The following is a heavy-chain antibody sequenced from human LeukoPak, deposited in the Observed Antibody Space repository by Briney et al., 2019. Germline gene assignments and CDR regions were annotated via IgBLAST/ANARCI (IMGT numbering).Heavy chain of an antibody. CDR3: ARGPYSSSWYPPRDY. Sequence: ASVRVSCKASGYTFTSYYIHWVRQAPGQGLEWMGIINPSGGSTSYAQKFQGRVTMTRDTSTSTVYMELSSLRSEDTAVYYCARGPYSSSWYPPRDYWGQGTLVTVSS. CDR1: GYTFTSYY. D-gene: IGHD6-13*01. CDR2: INPSGGST. J-gene: IGHJ4*02. V-gene: IGHV1-46*01.